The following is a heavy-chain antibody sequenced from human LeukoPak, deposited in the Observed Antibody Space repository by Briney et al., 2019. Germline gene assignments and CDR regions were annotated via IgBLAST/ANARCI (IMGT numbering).Heavy chain of an antibody. CDR1: GFTFNNAW. V-gene: IGHV3-15*01. J-gene: IGHJ4*02. CDR3: TTYRYGVTYYFDY. CDR2: IKSKTDGGTI. Sequence: GGSLRLSCAASGFTFNNAWMSWVRQVPGKGLEWVGRIKSKTDGGTIDYVAPVKGRFTISRDDSETTLYLQMNTLKTEDTAVYYCTTYRYGVTYYFDYWGQGTLVTVSS. D-gene: IGHD2-8*01.